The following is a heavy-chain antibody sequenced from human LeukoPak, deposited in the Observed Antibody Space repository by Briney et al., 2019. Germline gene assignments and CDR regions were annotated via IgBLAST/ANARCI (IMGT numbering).Heavy chain of an antibody. CDR1: GGSISSGSYY. Sequence: SETLSLPCTVSGGSISSGSYYWGWIRQPPGKGLEWIGSIYFSGSTYYNPSLKSRVTISLDTSKNQFSLKLSSVTAAGTAVYYCARQPALIHSHFDYWGQGTLVTVSS. CDR3: ARQPALIHSHFDY. J-gene: IGHJ4*02. V-gene: IGHV4-39*01. CDR2: IYFSGST.